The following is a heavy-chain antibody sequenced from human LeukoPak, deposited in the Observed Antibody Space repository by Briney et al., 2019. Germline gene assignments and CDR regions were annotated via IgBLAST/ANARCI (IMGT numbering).Heavy chain of an antibody. CDR1: GFTFSSYG. Sequence: PGGSLRLSCAAPGFTFSSYGMHWVRQAPGKGLEWVAFIRYDGSNKYYADSVKGRFTISRDNSKNTLYLQMNSLGAEDTAVYYCAKEQDTAMAIDYWGQGTLVTVSS. J-gene: IGHJ4*02. V-gene: IGHV3-30*02. D-gene: IGHD5-18*01. CDR2: IRYDGSNK. CDR3: AKEQDTAMAIDY.